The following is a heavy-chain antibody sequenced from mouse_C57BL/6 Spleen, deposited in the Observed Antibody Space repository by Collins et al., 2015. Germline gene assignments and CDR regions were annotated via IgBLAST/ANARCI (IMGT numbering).Heavy chain of an antibody. CDR3: ARSTLWSAWFAY. J-gene: IGHJ3*01. CDR1: GYSITSDYA. V-gene: IGHV3-2*02. CDR2: ISYSGST. D-gene: IGHD1-1*02. Sequence: DVQLQESGPGLVKPSQSLSLTCTVTGYSITSDYAWNWIRQFPGNKLEWMGYISYSGSTSYNPSLKSRISITRDTSKNQFFLQLNSVTTEDTATYYCARSTLWSAWFAYWGQGTLVTVSA.